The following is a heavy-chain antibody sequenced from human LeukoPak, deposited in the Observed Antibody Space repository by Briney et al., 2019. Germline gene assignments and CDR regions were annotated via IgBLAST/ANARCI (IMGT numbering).Heavy chain of an antibody. D-gene: IGHD3-9*01. J-gene: IGHJ3*02. V-gene: IGHV2-5*01. CDR3: AHSGTYYDILVEGGRDDAFEI. CDR1: GFSLSTSGVG. Sequence: QSGPTLVKPTQTLTLTCTFSGFSLSTSGVGVGWIRQPPGKALEWLALIYWNDDKRYSPSLKSRLTIAKDTSKNQVVLTMTNMDPVDTATYYCAHSGTYYDILVEGGRDDAFEIWGQGTMVTVSS. CDR2: IYWNDDK.